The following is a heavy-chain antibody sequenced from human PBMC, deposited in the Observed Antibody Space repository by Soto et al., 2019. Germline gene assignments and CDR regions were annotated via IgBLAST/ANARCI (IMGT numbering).Heavy chain of an antibody. CDR2: IGPSSSYT. J-gene: IGHJ4*02. CDR3: ARVVRVMIYSEY. CDR1: GFTLSDYY. Sequence: PXGSLRLSCAASGFTLSDYYMSWIRQAPGKGLEWVSYIGPSSSYTNYADSVKGRFTISRDNAKNSLYLQMNSLRAEDTAVYYCARVVRVMIYSEYWGEGTPVTLSS. V-gene: IGHV3-11*06. D-gene: IGHD2-21*01.